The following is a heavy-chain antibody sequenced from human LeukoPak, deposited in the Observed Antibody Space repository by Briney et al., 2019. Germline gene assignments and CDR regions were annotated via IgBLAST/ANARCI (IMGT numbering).Heavy chain of an antibody. CDR2: MNPNSGNT. CDR1: GYTFTSYD. Sequence: ASVKVSCKASGYTFTSYDIHWVRQATGQGLEWMGWMNPNSGNTGYAQKFQGRVTMTRNTSISTAYMELSSLRSEDTAVYYCARGGGYSYGYAMDYWGQGTLVTVSS. V-gene: IGHV1-8*01. CDR3: ARGGGYSYGYAMDY. J-gene: IGHJ4*02. D-gene: IGHD5-18*01.